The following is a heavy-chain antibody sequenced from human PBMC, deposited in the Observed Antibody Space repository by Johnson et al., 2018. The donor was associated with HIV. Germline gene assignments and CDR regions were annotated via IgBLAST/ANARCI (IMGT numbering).Heavy chain of an antibody. D-gene: IGHD6-13*01. CDR3: ARDRLFGSSWYGVGAFDI. CDR2: ISYDGSNK. CDR1: GFTFSSYA. V-gene: IGHV3-30*04. J-gene: IGHJ3*02. Sequence: QVQLVESGGGVVQPGRSLRLSCAASGFTFSSYAMHWVRQAPGKGLEWVAVISYDGSNKYSADSVKGRFTISRDNSKNPPYLQMNSLRAEDTAVYYCARDRLFGSSWYGVGAFDIWGQGTMVTVSS.